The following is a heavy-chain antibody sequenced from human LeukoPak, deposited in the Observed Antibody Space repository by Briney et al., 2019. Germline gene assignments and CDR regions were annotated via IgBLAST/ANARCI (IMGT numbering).Heavy chain of an antibody. CDR1: GFNFSDYY. CDR3: ARDGYNSGYLKALDY. J-gene: IGHJ4*02. V-gene: IGHV3-11*04. D-gene: IGHD5-18*01. Sequence: KPGGALRLSCVASGFNFSDYYMSWIRLTPGKGLEWVSDISSRSITIYYVDPVKGRFTISRDDAKNSLSLQMNSLRADDTAVYYCARDGYNSGYLKALDYWGQGTLLTVSS. CDR2: ISSRSITI.